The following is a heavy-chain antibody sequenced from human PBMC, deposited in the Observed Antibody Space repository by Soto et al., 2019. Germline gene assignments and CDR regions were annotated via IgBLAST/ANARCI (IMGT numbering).Heavy chain of an antibody. CDR1: GLTLSNYA. Sequence: QVQLVESGGGVVQPGRSLRLSCAASGLTLSNYAMNWVRQAPGKGLEWVAVISYDGSNRYYADSVKGRFTISRDNSKNTLYLQMNSLRAEDTAVYYCARVTQAVAADYWGQGTLVTVSS. CDR2: ISYDGSNR. CDR3: ARVTQAVAADY. J-gene: IGHJ4*02. V-gene: IGHV3-30-3*01. D-gene: IGHD6-19*01.